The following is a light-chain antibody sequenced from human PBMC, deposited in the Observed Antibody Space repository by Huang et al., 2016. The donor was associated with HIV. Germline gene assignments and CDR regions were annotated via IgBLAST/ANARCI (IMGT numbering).Light chain of an antibody. CDR3: QQRTNWPLT. CDR1: QNVGDY. Sequence: EIVLTQSPATLSSSPGKRATLSCRASQNVGDYVAWYQHKPGQAPRLLIYDASNRATGIPARVIGSGSGTDFTLTISRLEPEDFVVYYCQQRTNWPLTFGGGTKVEIK. CDR2: DAS. J-gene: IGKJ4*01. V-gene: IGKV3-11*01.